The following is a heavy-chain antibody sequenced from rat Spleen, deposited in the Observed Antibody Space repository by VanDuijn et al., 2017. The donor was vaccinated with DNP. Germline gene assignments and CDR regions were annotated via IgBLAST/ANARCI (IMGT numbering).Heavy chain of an antibody. V-gene: IGHV2-34*01. J-gene: IGHJ1*01. Sequence: QVQLKESGPGLVQPSETLSLTCTVPGFSLTSYAVTWIRQPPGKGLEWMGRMRDDGDTSYNPALKSRLSISRDTSKNQVFLKMNSLRTEDTGTYFCARARSIVDWFFDFWGPGTMVTVSS. CDR3: ARARSIVDWFFDF. D-gene: IGHD1-11*01. CDR1: GFSLTSYA. CDR2: MRDDGDT.